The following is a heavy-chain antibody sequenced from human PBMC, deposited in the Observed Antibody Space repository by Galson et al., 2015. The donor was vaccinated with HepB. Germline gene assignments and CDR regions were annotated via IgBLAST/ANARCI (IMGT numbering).Heavy chain of an antibody. J-gene: IGHJ4*02. D-gene: IGHD1-14*01. CDR2: IRTQSEGRT. CDR3: TADVPEPLLQIDY. V-gene: IGHV3-15*01. CDR1: GYTFNSAW. Sequence: SLRLSCAGSGYTFNSAWMNWVRQAPGKGLEWVARIRTQSEGRTAYATPVKGRFTISRDDSNNALYLHMNNLKPEGTAMYYCTADVPEPLLQIDYWGQGTLVTVSS.